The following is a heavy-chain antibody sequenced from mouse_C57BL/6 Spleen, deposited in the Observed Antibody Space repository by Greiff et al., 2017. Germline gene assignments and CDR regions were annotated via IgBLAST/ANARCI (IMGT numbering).Heavy chain of an antibody. Sequence: VQLQQPGAELVRPGSSVKLSCKASGYTFTSYWIDWVKQRPGQGLEWIGDIYPCGSGTHYNQKFKDKATLTVDKSSSTAYMQLSSLTSEDSAVYYCATAQADGAMDYWGQGTSVTVSS. CDR3: ATAQADGAMDY. CDR2: IYPCGSGT. D-gene: IGHD3-2*02. J-gene: IGHJ4*01. CDR1: GYTFTSYW. V-gene: IGHV1-61*01.